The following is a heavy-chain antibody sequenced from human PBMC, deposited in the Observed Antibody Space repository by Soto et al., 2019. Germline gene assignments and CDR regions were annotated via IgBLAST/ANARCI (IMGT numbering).Heavy chain of an antibody. J-gene: IGHJ6*02. CDR3: WIDTLVRGAVYFYYGMDV. V-gene: IGHV4-39*01. CDR2: MYYSGST. D-gene: IGHD3-10*01. CDR1: GGSISSSGYY. Sequence: SETLSLTCTVSGGSISSSGYYWGWIRQPPGKGLEWIGSMYYSGSTYYNPSLKSRITISADTSKNQLSLKLSSVTAADTAVYYCWIDTLVRGAVYFYYGMDVWGRGTTVTVSS.